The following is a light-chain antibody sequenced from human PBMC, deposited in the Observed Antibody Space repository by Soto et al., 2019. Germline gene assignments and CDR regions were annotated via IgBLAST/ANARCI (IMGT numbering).Light chain of an antibody. J-gene: IGLJ2*01. Sequence: QSVLTQPPSVSGAPGQRVTISCTGNSSNLGAGYDVHWYQQLPGAAPKLVIFGNRNRPSGIPDRFSGSQSGTSATLGITGLQTGDEADYYCGTWDSSLSAVFGGGTKLTVL. CDR1: SSNLGAGYD. V-gene: IGLV1-40*01. CDR3: GTWDSSLSAV. CDR2: GNR.